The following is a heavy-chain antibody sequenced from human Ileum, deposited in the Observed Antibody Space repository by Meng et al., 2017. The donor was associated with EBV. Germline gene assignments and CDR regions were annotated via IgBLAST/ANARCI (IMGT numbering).Heavy chain of an antibody. CDR1: GDSVSSDKAA. CDR3: ATSRIAKFDR. CDR2: TYRRSRWYY. J-gene: IGHJ5*02. V-gene: IGHV6-1*01. Sequence: QFQLQVPGPGCAQPSQSLSLSCVISGDSVSSDKAAWNWIRQSPSRGLEWLGRTYRRSRWYYDYALSVKSRINISPDTSKNQVSLQLNSVTDEDTGIYYRATSRIAKFDRWGQGTLVTVSS.